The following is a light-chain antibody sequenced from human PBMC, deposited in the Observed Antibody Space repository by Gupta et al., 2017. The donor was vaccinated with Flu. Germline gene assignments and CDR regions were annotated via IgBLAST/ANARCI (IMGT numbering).Light chain of an antibody. V-gene: IGLV3-21*02. Sequence: SYLLTQPPTVSVAPGQTDRLTCGRSNIGANRVHWSPQWPGQAPVLVVFDASDRPSGIPERFSGYKSGNTATLAISGVEGGDEAEYYCQVWDTGADQAVFGGGTKLTVL. CDR2: DAS. J-gene: IGLJ2*01. CDR3: QVWDTGADQAV. CDR1: NIGANR.